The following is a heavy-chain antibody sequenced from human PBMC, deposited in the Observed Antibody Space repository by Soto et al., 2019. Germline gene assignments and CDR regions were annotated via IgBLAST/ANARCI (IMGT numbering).Heavy chain of an antibody. CDR1: GYTLNTYG. V-gene: IGHV1-18*01. J-gene: IGHJ4*02. Sequence: QVQLVQSGAEVKKPGASVKVSCKASGYTLNTYGITWVRQAPGQVLEWMGWISANNDHTNYPQKLQGRVTMTTDTSTSTARMELRSLTSDDTAMYCCARGTYFAQWGQGTLVTVSS. CDR2: ISANNDHT. CDR3: ARGTYFAQ.